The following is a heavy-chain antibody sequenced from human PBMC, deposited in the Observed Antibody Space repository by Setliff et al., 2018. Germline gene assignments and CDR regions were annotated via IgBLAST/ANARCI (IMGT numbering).Heavy chain of an antibody. CDR2: IFPADSET. J-gene: IGHJ5*02. V-gene: IGHV5-51*01. Sequence: GESLKISCATSGYNFNSHWIAWVRQVPGGGLEWMGLIFPADSETRYSPSFQGQFTMSVDTSINTAYLQWNSLKASDTALYFCARLPSTGSAFDPWGRGTLVTVSS. D-gene: IGHD1-1*01. CDR1: GYNFNSHW. CDR3: ARLPSTGSAFDP.